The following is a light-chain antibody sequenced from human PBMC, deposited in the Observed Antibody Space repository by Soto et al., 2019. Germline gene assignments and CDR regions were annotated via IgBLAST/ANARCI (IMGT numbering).Light chain of an antibody. CDR1: SSDVGAYNY. CDR3: SLYTSRSTDA. V-gene: IGLV2-14*01. Sequence: QSALTQPASVSGSPRQWITISCTGTSSDVGAYNYVSWYQQHPGKAPKLMISEVNNRHSGASHRFSGTKSGNTASLTISGLHAEDEADYYCSLYTSRSTDAFGTGTKLTVL. J-gene: IGLJ1*01. CDR2: EVN.